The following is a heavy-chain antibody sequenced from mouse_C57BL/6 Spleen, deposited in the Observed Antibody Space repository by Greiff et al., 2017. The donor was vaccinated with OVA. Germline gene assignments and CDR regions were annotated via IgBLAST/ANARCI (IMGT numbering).Heavy chain of an antibody. Sequence: EVKLVESGGGLVQPKGSLKLSCAASGFSFNTYAMNWVRQAPGKGLEWVARIRSKSNNYATYYADSVKDRFTISRDDSESMLYLQMNNLKTEDTAMYYCVRHDGYYPYYAMDYWGQGTSVTVSS. CDR3: VRHDGYYPYYAMDY. D-gene: IGHD2-3*01. CDR1: GFSFNTYA. V-gene: IGHV10-1*01. CDR2: IRSKSNNYAT. J-gene: IGHJ4*01.